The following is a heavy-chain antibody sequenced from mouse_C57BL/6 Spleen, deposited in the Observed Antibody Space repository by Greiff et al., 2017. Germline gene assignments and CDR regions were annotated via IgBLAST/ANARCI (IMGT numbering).Heavy chain of an antibody. CDR1: GFTFSDYG. J-gene: IGHJ1*03. CDR3: ASPYYGGSDWYFDV. CDR2: ISSGSSTI. D-gene: IGHD1-1*02. V-gene: IGHV5-17*01. Sequence: EVQLVESGGGLVKPGGSLKLSCAASGFTFSDYGMHWVRQAPEKGLEWVAYISSGSSTIYYADKVKGRFTIARDNAKNTLFLQKTSLRSEDTAMYYCASPYYGGSDWYFDVWGTGATVTVSS.